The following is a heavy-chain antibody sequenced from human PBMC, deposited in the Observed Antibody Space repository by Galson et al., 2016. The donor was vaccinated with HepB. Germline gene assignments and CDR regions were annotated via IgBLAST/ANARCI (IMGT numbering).Heavy chain of an antibody. Sequence: SLRLSCAASGFTFSSYGFHWVRQAPGKGLEWVAVIWYNGIYTYYADSVKGRFTVSRDKSKNTLYLQMNSLRVEDTAVYYCVRDSSSGRYFFGYWGQGTLVSVYS. D-gene: IGHD3-10*01. CDR2: IWYNGIYT. CDR3: VRDSSSGRYFFGY. CDR1: GFTFSSYG. V-gene: IGHV3-33*01. J-gene: IGHJ4*02.